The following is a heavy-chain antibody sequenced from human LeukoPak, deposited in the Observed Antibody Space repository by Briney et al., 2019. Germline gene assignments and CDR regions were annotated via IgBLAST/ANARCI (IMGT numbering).Heavy chain of an antibody. V-gene: IGHV1-69*04. J-gene: IGHJ6*01. CDR1: GGTFSSYA. CDR3: ARHLDGSEAIAAGNNYYYGMAV. D-gene: IGHD6-13*01. Sequence: SVKVSCKASGGTFSSYAISWVRQAPCQGLEWMGRIIPILGIANYAQTFPGRVTITADKYTSTAYMELSSLTSAETAVYYCARHLDGSEAIAAGNNYYYGMAVWGQGTTVTVSS. CDR2: IIPILGIA.